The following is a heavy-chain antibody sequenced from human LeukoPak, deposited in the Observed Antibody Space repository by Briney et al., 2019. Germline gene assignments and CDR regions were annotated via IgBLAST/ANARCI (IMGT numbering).Heavy chain of an antibody. CDR1: GFTFSSYA. Sequence: TGGSLRLSCAASGFTFSSYAMSWVRQAPGKGLEWVSSISSSSSYIYYADSVEGRFTISRDNAKNSLYLQMNSLRAEDTAVYYCARVAGYSYGYVSDYWGQGTLVTVSS. J-gene: IGHJ4*02. D-gene: IGHD5-18*01. CDR2: ISSSSSYI. V-gene: IGHV3-21*01. CDR3: ARVAGYSYGYVSDY.